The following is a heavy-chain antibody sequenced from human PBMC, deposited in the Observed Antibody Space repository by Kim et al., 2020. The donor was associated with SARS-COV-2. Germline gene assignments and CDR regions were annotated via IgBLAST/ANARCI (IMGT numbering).Heavy chain of an antibody. CDR2: IYYSGTT. V-gene: IGHV4-30-4*01. D-gene: IGHD1-1*01. CDR3: GGAGTVNYYDIDV. CDR1: GGSISSGDYF. J-gene: IGHJ6*02. Sequence: SETLSLTCNVSGGSISSGDYFWSWIRQLPGEGLEWIGYIYYSGTTYYNPSLKSRLTMSLDTSKNQFSLKLSSVTAADTAVYYCGGAGTVNYYDIDVWGQGTTVTVSS.